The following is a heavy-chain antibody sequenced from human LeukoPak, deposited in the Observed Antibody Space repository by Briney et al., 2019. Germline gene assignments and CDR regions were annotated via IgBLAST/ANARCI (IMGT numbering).Heavy chain of an antibody. V-gene: IGHV1-2*04. D-gene: IGHD2-2*01. Sequence: ASVKVSCKASGYTFTGYYMHWVRQAPGQGLEWMGWINPNSGGTNYAQKFQGWVTMTRDTSISTAYMELSRLRSDDTAVYYCARRIVVVPAAIIEMTLFDPWGQGTLVTVSS. CDR2: INPNSGGT. CDR3: ARRIVVVPAAIIEMTLFDP. CDR1: GYTFTGYY. J-gene: IGHJ5*02.